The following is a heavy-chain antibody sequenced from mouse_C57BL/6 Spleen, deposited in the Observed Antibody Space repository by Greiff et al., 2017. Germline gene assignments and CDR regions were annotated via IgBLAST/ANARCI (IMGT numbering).Heavy chain of an antibody. Sequence: QVQLQQPGAELVRPGSSVKLSCKASGYTFTSYWMHWVKRRPIQGLEWIGNIDPSDSETHYNQKFTDKATLTVDKSSSTAYMQLSSLTSEDSAVYYCARSGDGYFDNWGQGTAHTVSS. D-gene: IGHD3-1*01. CDR2: IDPSDSET. CDR3: ARSGDGYFDN. CDR1: GYTFTSYW. V-gene: IGHV1-52*01. J-gene: IGHJ2*01.